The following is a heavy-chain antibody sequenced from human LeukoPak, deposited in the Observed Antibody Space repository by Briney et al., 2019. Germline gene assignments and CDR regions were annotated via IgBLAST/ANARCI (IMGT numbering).Heavy chain of an antibody. CDR3: AKGRHRPEYFQH. CDR1: GFTFSSYA. V-gene: IGHV3-23*01. Sequence: GGSLRPSCAASGFTFSSYAMNWVRQAPGKGLEWVSAISGSGGSTYYADSVKGRFTISRDNSKNTLYLQMNSLRAEDTAVYYCAKGRHRPEYFQHWGQGTLVTVSS. CDR2: ISGSGGST. J-gene: IGHJ1*01.